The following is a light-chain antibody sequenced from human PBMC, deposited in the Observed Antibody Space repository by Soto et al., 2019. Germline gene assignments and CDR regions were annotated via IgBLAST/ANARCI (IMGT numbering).Light chain of an antibody. J-gene: IGKJ2*01. CDR2: GAS. CDR3: QQYSNWPYT. V-gene: IGKV3-15*01. Sequence: EIVMPQSPATLSVSPGERATLSCRASQSVTRNLAWYQQKPGQAPRLLIYGASTRASGIPARFSGSGSGTEFALTISSLQSEDFAVYNWQQYSNWPYTFGQGTKLEIK. CDR1: QSVTRN.